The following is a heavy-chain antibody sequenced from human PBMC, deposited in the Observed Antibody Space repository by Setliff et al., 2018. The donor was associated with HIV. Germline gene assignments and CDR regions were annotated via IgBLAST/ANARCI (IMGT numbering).Heavy chain of an antibody. CDR3: ARVGTDMAIEGYYFDY. J-gene: IGHJ4*02. Sequence: LRLSCAASGFTVSSNYLSWVRQAPGKGLEWVSVIYVGGSTYYSDSVKGRFTISRDNAKNSLYLQMNSLRAEGTAVYYCARVGTDMAIEGYYFDYWGQGTLVTVSS. CDR1: GFTVSSNY. D-gene: IGHD5-18*01. CDR2: IYVGGST. V-gene: IGHV3-53*01.